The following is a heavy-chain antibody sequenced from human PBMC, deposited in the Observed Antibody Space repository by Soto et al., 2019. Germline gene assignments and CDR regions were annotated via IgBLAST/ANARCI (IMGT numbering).Heavy chain of an antibody. D-gene: IGHD4-17*01. Sequence: QVQLVESGGGLVKPGGSLRLSCAASGFTFSDYYMSWIRQAPGKGLEWISYISSSSSYTNYADSVKGRFTISRDNAKNSLYLQMNSLRAEDTAVYYCARDSVYYGDYEVNYFDYWGQGTLVTVSS. CDR2: ISSSSSYT. CDR3: ARDSVYYGDYEVNYFDY. J-gene: IGHJ4*02. CDR1: GFTFSDYY. V-gene: IGHV3-11*05.